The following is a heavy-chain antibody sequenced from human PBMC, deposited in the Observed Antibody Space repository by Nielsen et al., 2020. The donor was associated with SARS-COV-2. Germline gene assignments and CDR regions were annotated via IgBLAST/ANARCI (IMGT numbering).Heavy chain of an antibody. CDR1: GYSFTTHY. V-gene: IGHV1-18*04. D-gene: IGHD1-26*01. J-gene: IGHJ4*02. Sequence: ASVKVSCKASGYSFTTHYIHWVRQVPGQGLQWMGWVSAYNGNTNYAQSLQGRLTMTTDTSTSTAYMELRSLRSDDTAVYYCARDSQWELLDYWGQGTLVTVSS. CDR2: VSAYNGNT. CDR3: ARDSQWELLDY.